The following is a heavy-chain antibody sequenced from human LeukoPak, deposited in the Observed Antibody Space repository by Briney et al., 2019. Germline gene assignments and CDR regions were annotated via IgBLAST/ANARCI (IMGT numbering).Heavy chain of an antibody. CDR1: GYTFTDYY. CDR3: ARGNPRLLTTPLLFDL. V-gene: IGHV1-2*02. J-gene: IGHJ4*02. CDR2: INGITGDT. D-gene: IGHD2-15*01. Sequence: ASVKVSCKTSGYTFTDYYMHWARQAPGQGPEWLGWINGITGDTNYAEKFQGRVSLTRDTSINTAYMELSGLTSDDTAFYYCARGNPRLLTTPLLFDLWGQGTLVTVSS.